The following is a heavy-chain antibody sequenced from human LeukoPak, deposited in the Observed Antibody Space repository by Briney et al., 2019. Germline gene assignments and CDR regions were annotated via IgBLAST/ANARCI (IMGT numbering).Heavy chain of an antibody. D-gene: IGHD6-13*01. J-gene: IGHJ4*02. CDR2: ISGSGGST. V-gene: IGHV3-23*01. Sequence: GGSLRLSCAASGFTFSSYAMSWVRQAPGKGLEWVSAISGSGGSTYYADSVKGRFTISGDNSKNTLYLQMNSLRVEDTAVYYCAKDVLYSSSWYPFDCWGQGTLVTVSS. CDR3: AKDVLYSSSWYPFDC. CDR1: GFTFSSYA.